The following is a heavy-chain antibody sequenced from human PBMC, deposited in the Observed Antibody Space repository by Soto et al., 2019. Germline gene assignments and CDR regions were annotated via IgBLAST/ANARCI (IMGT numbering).Heavy chain of an antibody. Sequence: EVQLLESGGGSVQPGGSLRLSCAASGFTFSSYVMSWVRLAPGKGLEWDSGISGSGGSTYYADSVKGRFTISRDNSKNTLYLQMNSLRAEDTAVYYCAKVPYDFWSGYYPPLYFDYWGQGTLVTVSS. CDR3: AKVPYDFWSGYYPPLYFDY. D-gene: IGHD3-3*01. CDR2: ISGSGGST. CDR1: GFTFSSYV. J-gene: IGHJ4*02. V-gene: IGHV3-23*01.